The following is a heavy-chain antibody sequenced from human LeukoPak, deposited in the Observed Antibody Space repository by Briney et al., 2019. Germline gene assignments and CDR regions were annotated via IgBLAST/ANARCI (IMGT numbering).Heavy chain of an antibody. CDR1: GGSISSGDYY. J-gene: IGHJ6*03. CDR2: IYYSGST. Sequence: SETLSLTCTVSGGSISSGDYYWSWIRQPPGKGLEWIGYIYYSGSTYYNPSLKSRVTISVDTSKNQFSLKLSSVTAADTAVYYCARGGGLWGFGVVIETYYYYYYMDVWGKGTTVTVSS. V-gene: IGHV4-30-4*08. D-gene: IGHD3-3*01. CDR3: ARGGGLWGFGVVIETYYYYYYMDV.